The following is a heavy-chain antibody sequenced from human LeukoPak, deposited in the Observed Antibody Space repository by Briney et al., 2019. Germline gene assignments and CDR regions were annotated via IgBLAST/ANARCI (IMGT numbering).Heavy chain of an antibody. V-gene: IGHV3-23*01. CDR1: GLTFSKSA. Sequence: LAGGSLRLSCAASGLTFSKSALTWVRQAPGKGLEWVSTITDVGDIFYTYSVRGRFTISRDNSKNTVYMQMDGLRAEDTAVYYCTRDRGGSPTDVFDYWGQGTLVTVSS. J-gene: IGHJ4*02. CDR2: ITDVGDI. D-gene: IGHD2-15*01. CDR3: TRDRGGSPTDVFDY.